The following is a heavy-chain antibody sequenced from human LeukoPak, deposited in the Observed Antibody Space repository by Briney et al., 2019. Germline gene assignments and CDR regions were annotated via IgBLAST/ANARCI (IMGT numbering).Heavy chain of an antibody. CDR1: GFTFSSYG. D-gene: IGHD3-10*01. CDR3: AKGYGSGSYLDY. J-gene: IGHJ4*02. Sequence: GGSLRLSCAASGFTFSSYGMHWVRQAPGKELEWVAFIRYDGSNKYYADSVKGRFTISRDNSKNTLYLQMNSLRAEDTAVYYCAKGYGSGSYLDYWGQGTLVTVSS. V-gene: IGHV3-30*02. CDR2: IRYDGSNK.